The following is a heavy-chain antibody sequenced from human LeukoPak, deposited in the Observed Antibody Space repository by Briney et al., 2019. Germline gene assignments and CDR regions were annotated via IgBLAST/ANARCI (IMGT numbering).Heavy chain of an antibody. Sequence: ASVKVSCKASGYTFTSYDINWVRQATGQGLEWMGWMNPNSGNTGYAQKFQGRVTMTRNTSISTAYMELSSLRSEDTAVYYCVRMYCDILTGYSFWAYWGQGTLVTVSS. CDR3: VRMYCDILTGYSFWAY. CDR2: MNPNSGNT. D-gene: IGHD3-9*01. V-gene: IGHV1-8*01. CDR1: GYTFTSYD. J-gene: IGHJ4*02.